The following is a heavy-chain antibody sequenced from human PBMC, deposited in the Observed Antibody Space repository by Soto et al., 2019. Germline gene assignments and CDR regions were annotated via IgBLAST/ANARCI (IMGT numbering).Heavy chain of an antibody. D-gene: IGHD2-2*01. CDR2: IVPILRRA. V-gene: IGHV1-69*10. Sequence: ASVKVSCKTSGGAFSSYAISWVRQAPGQGLEWMGGIVPILRRADYAQKFQGRVTVTADEAASTAYMELTSLRSEDTAVYYCARGVPAALGSVDTWFDPWGQGTLVTVSS. CDR1: GGAFSSYA. CDR3: ARGVPAALGSVDTWFDP. J-gene: IGHJ5*02.